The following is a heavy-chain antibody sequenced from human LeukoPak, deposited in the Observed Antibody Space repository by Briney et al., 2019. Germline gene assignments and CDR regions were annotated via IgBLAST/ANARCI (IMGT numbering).Heavy chain of an antibody. CDR1: GYTFTSYG. J-gene: IGHJ4*02. V-gene: IGHV1-18*04. D-gene: IGHD3-9*01. CDR3: ARGDYDILTGYYPFDY. Sequence: GASVKVSCKASGYTFTSYGISWVRQAPGQGLEWVGWISAYNGNTNYAQKLQGRVTMTTDTSTSTAYMELRSLRSDDTAVYYCARGDYDILTGYYPFDYWGQGTLVTVSS. CDR2: ISAYNGNT.